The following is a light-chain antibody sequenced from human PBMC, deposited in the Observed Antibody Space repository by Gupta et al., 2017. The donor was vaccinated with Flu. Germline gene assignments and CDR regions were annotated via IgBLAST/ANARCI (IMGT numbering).Light chain of an antibody. J-gene: IGLJ3*02. Sequence: SYVLTQPPSVSVAPGQTATITCGGYNIGSKSVHWFQQRPGQAPILVVYDDSDRPSGLPERFSGSKSANTATLTISRVEAGDEADYSCQVWDSSTDHWLFGGGTKLTVL. V-gene: IGLV3-21*02. CDR1: NIGSKS. CDR3: QVWDSSTDHWL. CDR2: DDS.